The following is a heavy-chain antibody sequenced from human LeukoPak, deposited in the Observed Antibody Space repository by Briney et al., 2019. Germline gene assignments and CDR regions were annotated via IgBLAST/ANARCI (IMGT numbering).Heavy chain of an antibody. Sequence: GGSLRLSCAASGFTFSSYSMNWVRQAPGKGLEWVSYISSSSSTIYYADSVKGRFTISRDNAKNSLYLQMNSLRDEDTAVYYCARVKKRSWGMYCFDYWGQGTLVTVSS. CDR3: ARVKKRSWGMYCFDY. CDR1: GFTFSSYS. CDR2: ISSSSSTI. D-gene: IGHD7-27*01. J-gene: IGHJ4*02. V-gene: IGHV3-48*02.